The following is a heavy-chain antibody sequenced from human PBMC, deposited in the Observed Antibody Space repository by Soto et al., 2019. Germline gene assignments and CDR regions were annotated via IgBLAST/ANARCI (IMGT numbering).Heavy chain of an antibody. D-gene: IGHD2-21*01. CDR1: GGTFRHYV. Sequence: QVQLVQSGAEVKKPGSSVKVSCKASGGTFRHYVVNWVRQAPGQGLEWMGRIIPISGAANYAQKFQGRVTSTADKSTSTSYMELSSLRSEDTAVYYCARDMTRTVVPYFDFCGQGTLVTVSS. CDR2: IIPISGAA. CDR3: ARDMTRTVVPYFDF. V-gene: IGHV1-69*06. J-gene: IGHJ4*02.